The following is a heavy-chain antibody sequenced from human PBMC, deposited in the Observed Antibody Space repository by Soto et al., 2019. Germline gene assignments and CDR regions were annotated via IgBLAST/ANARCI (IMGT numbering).Heavy chain of an antibody. D-gene: IGHD4-17*01. J-gene: IGHJ6*02. CDR2: IIGGGGST. V-gene: IGHV3-23*01. CDR3: VKLLRSWYGHNALDV. CDR1: GVTFSNYA. Sequence: XGSLRLSCTASGVTFSNYALSWVRQAPGKGLEFVSFIIGGGGSTYSADSVKGRFTVSRDNLKNTLSLQMNSLRVEDTAVYYCVKLLRSWYGHNALDVWGQGPTVTVSS.